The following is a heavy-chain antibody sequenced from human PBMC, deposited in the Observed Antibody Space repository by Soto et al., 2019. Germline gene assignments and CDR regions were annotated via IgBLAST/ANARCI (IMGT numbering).Heavy chain of an antibody. CDR1: AFSLSTSGVG. J-gene: IGHJ6*04. CDR3: AHSPPEYDFWSGSLPDV. Sequence: SGAAMRSPTRRVTLSISVSAFSLSTSGVGVGWIRQPPGKALEWLALIYWDDDKRYSPSLKSRLTITKDTSKNQVVLTMTNMDPVDTATYYCAHSPPEYDFWSGSLPDVWGKGTTVTVSS. CDR2: IYWDDDK. V-gene: IGHV2-5*02. D-gene: IGHD3-3*01.